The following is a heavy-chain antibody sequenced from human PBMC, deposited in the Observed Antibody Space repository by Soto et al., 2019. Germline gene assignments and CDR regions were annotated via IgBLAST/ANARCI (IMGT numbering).Heavy chain of an antibody. J-gene: IGHJ5*02. V-gene: IGHV1-69*12. CDR1: GGTFSSYA. CDR2: IIPIFGTA. CDR3: ASQERRWLRLEWWFGP. Sequence: QVQLVQSGAEVKKPGSSVKVSCKASGGTFSSYAISWVRQAPGQGLEWMGGIIPIFGTANYAQKFQGRVTIAADDPTGTADRGLSSLGSEDTAVYYCASQERRWLRLEWWFGPWGQGTLVTVSS. D-gene: IGHD5-12*01.